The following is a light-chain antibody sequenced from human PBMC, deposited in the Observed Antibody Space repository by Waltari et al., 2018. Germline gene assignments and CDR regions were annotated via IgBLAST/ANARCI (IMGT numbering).Light chain of an antibody. CDR2: GGS. CDR3: QQYNNWPQT. CDR1: QNINAK. Sequence: DILMTQSPATLSVSLGERATLPCRASQNINAKLAWYQLRPGQAPRLLIPGGSTRATGVPARFSGRGSGIEFTLTISGLQSEDCAVYSCQQYNNWPQTFGQGTKLEV. J-gene: IGKJ2*01. V-gene: IGKV3-15*01.